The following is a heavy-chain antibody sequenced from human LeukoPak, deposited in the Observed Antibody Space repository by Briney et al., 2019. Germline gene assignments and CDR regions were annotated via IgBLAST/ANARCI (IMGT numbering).Heavy chain of an antibody. CDR2: IYISGTT. V-gene: IGHV4-4*07. D-gene: IGHD3-16*01. Sequence: SETLSLTCTVSGGSISSYYWSWIRQPAGKGLEWIGRIYISGTTNYNPSLKSRVTMSADTSKNQFSLILSSVTAADTAVYYCARVGRGDYVWGSYSFDYWGQGTLVTVSS. CDR1: GGSISSYY. J-gene: IGHJ4*02. CDR3: ARVGRGDYVWGSYSFDY.